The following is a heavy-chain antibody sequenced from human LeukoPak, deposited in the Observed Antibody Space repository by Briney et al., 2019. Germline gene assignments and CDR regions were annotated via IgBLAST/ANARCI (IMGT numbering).Heavy chain of an antibody. V-gene: IGHV3-74*01. J-gene: IGHJ4*02. CDR1: GFTFGSYW. CDR2: INSDGSIT. Sequence: PGGSLRLSCAASGFTFGSYWMRWVRQAPGKGLVWVSRINSDGSITNYADSVKGRFTISRDNAKNTLYLQLNSLRAEDTAMYYCARVYLVTYPSDFWGQGTLVTVSS. D-gene: IGHD3-9*01. CDR3: ARVYLVTYPSDF.